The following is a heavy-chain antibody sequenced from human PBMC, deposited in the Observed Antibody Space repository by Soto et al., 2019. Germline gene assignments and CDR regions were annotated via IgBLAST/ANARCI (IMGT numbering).Heavy chain of an antibody. J-gene: IGHJ6*02. V-gene: IGHV3-66*01. D-gene: IGHD2-8*02. CDR3: TRDWTGNTCPCMDV. CDR2: IRNEGAGGGT. CDR1: GFSVSSKY. Sequence: EVQLVESGGDLVQPGGSLRLSCVVSGFSVSSKYMSWVRQAPGKGLEWVSLIRNEGAGGGTYYADSVKGRFTISRDKSENTLFLQMNSLTAEDTATYYCTRDWTGNTCPCMDVWGQGTTVTVSS.